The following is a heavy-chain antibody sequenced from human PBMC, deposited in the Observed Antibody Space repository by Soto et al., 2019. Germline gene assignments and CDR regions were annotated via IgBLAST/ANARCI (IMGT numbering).Heavy chain of an antibody. CDR1: GFSLSTSGVG. D-gene: IGHD2-15*01. Sequence: QITLKESGPTLVKPTQTLTLTCTSSGFSLSTSGVGVGWIRQPPGKALEWLALIYWDDDKRYSPSLKSRLTITKDTSKSQVVLTMTNMDPVDTATYYCAHRRAYCSGGSCYSIWFDPWGQGTLVTVSS. CDR2: IYWDDDK. V-gene: IGHV2-5*02. CDR3: AHRRAYCSGGSCYSIWFDP. J-gene: IGHJ5*02.